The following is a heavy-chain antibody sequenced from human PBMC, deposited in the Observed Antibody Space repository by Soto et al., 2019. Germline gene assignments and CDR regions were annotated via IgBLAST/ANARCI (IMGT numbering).Heavy chain of an antibody. D-gene: IGHD6-19*01. CDR2: IWYDGNKK. Sequence: QVQLVESGGGVVQPGRSLRLSCAASGFPLSNSGMHWVRQAPGKGLEWVAVIWYDGNKKYYADSVKDRFTISRDNSKNTLYLQMNSLRAEDTAVYYCARGWGGYSYYMDIWGKGTTVTVSS. CDR1: GFPLSNSG. J-gene: IGHJ6*03. V-gene: IGHV3-33*01. CDR3: ARGWGGYSYYMDI.